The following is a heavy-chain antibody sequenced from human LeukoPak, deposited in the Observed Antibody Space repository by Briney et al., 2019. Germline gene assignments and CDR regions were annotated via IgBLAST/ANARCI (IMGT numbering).Heavy chain of an antibody. Sequence: GGSLRLSCEASGLTLSTYWMSWVRQAPGKGLEWVSYISSGSGTIYYADSVKGRFTISRDNAKNPLYLQMNSLRDEDTAVYYCARREPDSSGWYIDYWGQGTLVTVSS. CDR3: ARREPDSSGWYIDY. J-gene: IGHJ4*02. CDR1: GLTLSTYW. V-gene: IGHV3-48*02. D-gene: IGHD6-19*01. CDR2: ISSGSGTI.